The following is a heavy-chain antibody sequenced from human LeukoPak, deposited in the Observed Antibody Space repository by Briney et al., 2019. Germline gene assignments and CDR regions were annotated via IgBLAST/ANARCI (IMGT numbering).Heavy chain of an antibody. J-gene: IGHJ4*02. CDR2: ISSSGSTI. CDR3: AREGGSRVVIYFDY. Sequence: GGSLRLSCVASGFSFDSYSMNWVRQAPGKGLEWVSCISSSGSTIYYADSVKGRFTISRDNAKNSLYLQMNSLRAEDTAVYYCAREGGSRVVIYFDYWGQGTLVPVSS. D-gene: IGHD1-26*01. CDR1: GFSFDSYS. V-gene: IGHV3-48*03.